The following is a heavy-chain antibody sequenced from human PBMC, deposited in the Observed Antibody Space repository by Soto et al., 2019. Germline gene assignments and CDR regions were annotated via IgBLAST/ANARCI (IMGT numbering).Heavy chain of an antibody. J-gene: IGHJ6*02. CDR3: ARDNPFYCSSTSCPDYYYYGMDV. CDR1: GYTFTSYG. D-gene: IGHD2-2*01. Sequence: ASVKVSCKASGYTFTSYGISCVRQAPGQVLEWMGWISAYNGNTNYAQKLQGRVTMTTDTSTSTAYMELRSLRSDDTAVYYCARDNPFYCSSTSCPDYYYYGMDVWGQGTTVTVSS. V-gene: IGHV1-18*01. CDR2: ISAYNGNT.